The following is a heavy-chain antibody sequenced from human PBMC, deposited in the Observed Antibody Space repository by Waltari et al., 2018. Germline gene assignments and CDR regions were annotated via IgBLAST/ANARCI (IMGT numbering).Heavy chain of an antibody. J-gene: IGHJ5*02. CDR3: ARGGDKFDP. V-gene: IGHV4-4*07. D-gene: IGHD2-21*02. CDR1: GDSMNDYY. CDR2: IYYKGAT. Sequence: QVQLQQSGPGLLKASETLSLTCAVSGDSMNDYYWTWIRQPAGKGLEWIGRIYYKGATKYNPSLESRVTVSIDMSKNEFYLRLTSVTAADTAVYYCARGGDKFDPWGQGTLVIVSS.